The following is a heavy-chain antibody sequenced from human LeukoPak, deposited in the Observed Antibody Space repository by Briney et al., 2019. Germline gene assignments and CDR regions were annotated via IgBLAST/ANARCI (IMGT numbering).Heavy chain of an antibody. CDR3: ARGYCGGDCDDAFDI. V-gene: IGHV1-2*02. J-gene: IGHJ3*02. Sequence: ASLKVSCKASGYTFTGYYMHWVRRAPGQGLEWMGWINPNSGGTNYAQKFQGRVTMTRDTSISTAYMELRRLRSHDTAVYYCARGYCGGDCDDAFDIWGQGTMVTVSS. D-gene: IGHD2-21*02. CDR1: GYTFTGYY. CDR2: INPNSGGT.